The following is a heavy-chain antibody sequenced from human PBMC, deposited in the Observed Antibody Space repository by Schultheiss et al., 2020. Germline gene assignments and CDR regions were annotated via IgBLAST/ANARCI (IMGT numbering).Heavy chain of an antibody. Sequence: GGSLRLSCAASELTFSNFWMSWVRQAPGKGLEWVANIKQDASEKYYVDSVKGRFTISRDTAKNALYLQMNSLRADDTAVYYCTRDTAYDSCGSLGWGQGTLVTVSS. D-gene: IGHD3-22*01. CDR1: ELTFSNFW. CDR2: IKQDASEK. J-gene: IGHJ4*02. V-gene: IGHV3-7*03. CDR3: TRDTAYDSCGSLG.